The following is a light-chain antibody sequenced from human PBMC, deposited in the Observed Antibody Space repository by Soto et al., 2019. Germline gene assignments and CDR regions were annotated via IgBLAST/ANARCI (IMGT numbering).Light chain of an antibody. J-gene: IGLJ1*01. V-gene: IGLV2-8*01. CDR3: SSYAGSNNV. CDR1: SSDVGGYNY. Sequence: QSVLTQPPSSSGSPGQSVTISCTGTSSDVGGYNYVSWYQQHPGKAPKLMIYEVSKRPSGVPDRFSGSKSGNTASLTVSGLQAEDADDDYCSSYAGSNNVVGTGTKVTVL. CDR2: EVS.